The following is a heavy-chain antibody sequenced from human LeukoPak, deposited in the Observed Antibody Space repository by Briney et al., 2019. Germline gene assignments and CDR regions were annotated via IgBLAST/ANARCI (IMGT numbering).Heavy chain of an antibody. CDR1: GGSISSYY. CDR2: IYYSGST. V-gene: IGHV4-59*01. J-gene: IGHJ6*02. Sequence: PSETLSLTCTVSGGSISSYYWSWIRQPPGKGLEWIGYIYYSGSTNYNPSLKSRVTISVDTSKNQFSLKLSSVTAADTAVYYCARGSLERITRYYYYGMDVRGQGTTVTVSS. CDR3: ARGSLERITRYYYYGMDV. D-gene: IGHD2/OR15-2a*01.